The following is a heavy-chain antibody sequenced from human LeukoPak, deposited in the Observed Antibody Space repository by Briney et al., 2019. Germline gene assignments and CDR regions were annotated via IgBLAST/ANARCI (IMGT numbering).Heavy chain of an antibody. CDR3: ANLIGSGGVGY. Sequence: GGSLRLSCAASGFTFSRYAMSWVRQAPGKGLEWVSAISGSGGSTYYADSVKGRFTISRDNSKNTLYLQMNSLRAEDTAVYYCANLIGSGGVGYWGQGTLVTVSS. CDR2: ISGSGGST. CDR1: GFTFSRYA. D-gene: IGHD3-10*01. J-gene: IGHJ4*02. V-gene: IGHV3-23*01.